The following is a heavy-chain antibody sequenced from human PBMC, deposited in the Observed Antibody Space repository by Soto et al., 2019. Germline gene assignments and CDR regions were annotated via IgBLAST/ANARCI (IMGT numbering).Heavy chain of an antibody. CDR1: GYTFTSYG. Sequence: ASVKVSCKASGYTFTSYGISWVRQAPGQGLEWMGWISAYNGNTNYAQKLQGRVTMTTDTSTSTAYMELRSLRSDDAAVYYCARDLGYYGSGTTAPFDYWGQGTLVTVSS. CDR3: ARDLGYYGSGTTAPFDY. CDR2: ISAYNGNT. V-gene: IGHV1-18*01. J-gene: IGHJ4*02. D-gene: IGHD3-10*01.